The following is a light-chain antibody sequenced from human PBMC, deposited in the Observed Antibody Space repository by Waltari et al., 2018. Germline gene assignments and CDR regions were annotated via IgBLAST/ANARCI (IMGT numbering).Light chain of an antibody. CDR1: QGISNY. Sequence: DIQMTQSPSSLSASVGDRVTITCRASQGISNYGNWYQHKPGKAPKLLIYAGSTLQSGVPSRFSGSGSGTDFSLTISSLQPEDFATYYCQQSYSTLFWTFGQGTKVEIK. J-gene: IGKJ1*01. CDR2: AGS. V-gene: IGKV1-39*01. CDR3: QQSYSTLFWT.